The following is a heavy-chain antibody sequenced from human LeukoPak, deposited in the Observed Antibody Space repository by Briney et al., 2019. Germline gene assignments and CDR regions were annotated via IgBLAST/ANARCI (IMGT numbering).Heavy chain of an antibody. CDR3: ARHGGGGESYPRVFDY. V-gene: IGHV4-59*08. CDR2: IYYSGST. Sequence: PSETLSLTCTVSGGSISPYYWSWIRQSPGKGLEWIGYIYYSGSTSYNPSLKSRVTISVDTSKNQFSLKLSSVTAADMAVYYCARHGGGGESYPRVFDYWGRGNLVTVSS. D-gene: IGHD1-26*01. J-gene: IGHJ4*02. CDR1: GGSISPYY.